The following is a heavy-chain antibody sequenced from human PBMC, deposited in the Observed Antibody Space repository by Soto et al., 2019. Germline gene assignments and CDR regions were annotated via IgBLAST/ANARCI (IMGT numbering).Heavy chain of an antibody. Sequence: QVQLVQSGAEVKKPGSSVKVSCKASGGTFSSYAISWVRQAPGQGLEWMGGFIPIFGTANYAQKFQGRVTITADETTSTAYMELSSLISADTAVYYCAVIIASAGFNWFDPWGQGTLITVSS. J-gene: IGHJ5*02. CDR2: FIPIFGTA. V-gene: IGHV1-69*12. CDR3: AVIIASAGFNWFDP. D-gene: IGHD6-13*01. CDR1: GGTFSSYA.